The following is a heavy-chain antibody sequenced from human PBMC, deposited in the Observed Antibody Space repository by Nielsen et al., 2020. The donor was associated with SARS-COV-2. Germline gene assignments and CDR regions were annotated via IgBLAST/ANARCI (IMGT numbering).Heavy chain of an antibody. V-gene: IGHV4-59*12. D-gene: IGHD7-27*01. J-gene: IGHJ4*02. CDR3: ARGSNWGLYYFDY. CDR2: IYYSGST. Sequence: SETLSLTCTVSGGSISSYYWSWIRQPPGKGLEWIGYIYYSGSTNYNPSLKSRVTISVDKSKNQFSLKLSSVTAADTAVYYCARGSNWGLYYFDYWGQGTLVTVSS. CDR1: GGSISSYY.